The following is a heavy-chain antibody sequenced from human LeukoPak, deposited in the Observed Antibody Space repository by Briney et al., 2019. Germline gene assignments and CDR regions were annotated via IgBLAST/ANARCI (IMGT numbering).Heavy chain of an antibody. D-gene: IGHD1-26*01. CDR3: ARGLIGATRFDC. CDR1: GGTISSGCYP. CDR2: IYHSGRT. Sequence: TLSLTCAVSGGTISSGCYPWSWKPQPPGQGLEWVGYIYHSGRTYYNPSLKSPVTISVDRSKTQLPLKLSSVTAADTAVYYCARGLIGATRFDCWGQGTLVSVSS. V-gene: IGHV4-30-2*01. J-gene: IGHJ4*02.